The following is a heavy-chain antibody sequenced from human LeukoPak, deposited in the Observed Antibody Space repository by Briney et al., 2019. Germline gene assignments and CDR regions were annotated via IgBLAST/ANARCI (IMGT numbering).Heavy chain of an antibody. Sequence: SETLSLTCTVSGGSISSYHWNWIRQPPGKGLEWIGYIYYSGSTYYNPSLRSRVTLSVDTSKNQFSLKLSSVTAADTAVYYCARGEGYSGSYFDYWGQGTLVTVAS. CDR2: IYYSGST. V-gene: IGHV4-59*01. D-gene: IGHD1-26*01. CDR3: ARGEGYSGSYFDY. J-gene: IGHJ4*02. CDR1: GGSISSYH.